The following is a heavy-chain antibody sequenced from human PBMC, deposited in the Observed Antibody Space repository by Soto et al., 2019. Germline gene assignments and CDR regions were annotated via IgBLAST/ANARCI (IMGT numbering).Heavy chain of an antibody. Sequence: QVQLVQSGAEVKKPGASVKVSCKASGYTFTGYYMHWVRQAPGQGLEWMGWINPNSGGTNYAQKFQGWVTMTRETSFSTAYMELSRLRSDDTAVYYCARGSMRGSVTYYYYCGMDVWGQGTTVTVSS. V-gene: IGHV1-2*04. D-gene: IGHD4-4*01. CDR3: ARGSMRGSVTYYYYCGMDV. J-gene: IGHJ6*02. CDR2: INPNSGGT. CDR1: GYTFTGYY.